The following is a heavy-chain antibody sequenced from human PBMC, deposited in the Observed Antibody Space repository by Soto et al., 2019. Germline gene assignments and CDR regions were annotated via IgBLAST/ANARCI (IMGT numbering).Heavy chain of an antibody. Sequence: QVQLVESGGGVVQPGRSLRLSCAASGFTFSSYAMHWVRQAPGKGLEWVAVISYDGSNKYYADSVKGRFTISRDNSKNTLYLEMNSLRAEDTAVYYCARDKSPYSSGWHNRHFDSWGQGTLVTVSS. J-gene: IGHJ4*02. CDR2: ISYDGSNK. CDR1: GFTFSSYA. CDR3: ARDKSPYSSGWHNRHFDS. V-gene: IGHV3-30-3*01. D-gene: IGHD6-19*01.